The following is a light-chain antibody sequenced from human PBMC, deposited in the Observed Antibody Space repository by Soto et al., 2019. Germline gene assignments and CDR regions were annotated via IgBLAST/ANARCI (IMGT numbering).Light chain of an antibody. J-gene: IGKJ5*01. Sequence: AIQLTQSPSSLSASVGDSVTITCRATQDISNTLAWYQHKPGRGPTLLIFDASTLESGVPSRFTGSGSGTPFTLTISSLQPEDFATYICQQCKGYPITFGQGTRVEV. CDR2: DAS. CDR3: QQCKGYPIT. V-gene: IGKV1-13*02. CDR1: QDISNT.